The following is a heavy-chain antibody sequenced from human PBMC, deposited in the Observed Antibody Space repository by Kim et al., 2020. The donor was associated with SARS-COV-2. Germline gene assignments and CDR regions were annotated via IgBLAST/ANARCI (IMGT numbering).Heavy chain of an antibody. D-gene: IGHD6-13*01. CDR3: ARGFGSWYQYIYD. CDR1: GYAFTKDA. Sequence: ASVKVSCKASGYAFTKDAIHWVRQAPGQRLEWMGWISAGNGVTRYSQNFQGRVTITGDTSASTAYMELSSLRSEDTAIYYCARGFGSWYQYIYDWGQGTLVTVSS. J-gene: IGHJ1*01. CDR2: ISAGNGVT. V-gene: IGHV1-3*01.